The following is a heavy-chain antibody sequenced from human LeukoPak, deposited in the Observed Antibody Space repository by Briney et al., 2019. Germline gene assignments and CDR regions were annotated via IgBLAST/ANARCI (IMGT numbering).Heavy chain of an antibody. D-gene: IGHD2-2*01. CDR1: GFTLDDFA. CDR3: AKDTCSSTSCYYYYGMDV. V-gene: IGHV3-9*01. J-gene: IGHJ6*02. CDR2: ISWNSGSI. Sequence: PGRSLRLSCAASGFTLDDFAMHWVRQAPGKGLEWVSGISWNSGSIGYADSVKGRFTVSRDNAKNSLYLQMNSLRAEDTALYYCAKDTCSSTSCYYYYGMDVWGRGTTVTVSS.